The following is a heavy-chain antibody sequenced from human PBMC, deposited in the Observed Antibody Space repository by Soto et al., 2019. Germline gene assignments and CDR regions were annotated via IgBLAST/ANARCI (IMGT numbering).Heavy chain of an antibody. CDR2: MNPNSGNT. J-gene: IGHJ3*01. V-gene: IGHV1-8*01. D-gene: IGHD2-2*01. CDR1: GYTFTDYD. Sequence: QVQLVQSGAEVRRPGTSVMVSCKTSGYTFTDYDINWVRQATGQGLEWMGWMNPNSGNTGYAQKCQGRFSMTRNTATSTAYMELSSLRSDDTAIYYCARDSSTTNPVWGQVTMVTVSS. CDR3: ARDSSTTNPV.